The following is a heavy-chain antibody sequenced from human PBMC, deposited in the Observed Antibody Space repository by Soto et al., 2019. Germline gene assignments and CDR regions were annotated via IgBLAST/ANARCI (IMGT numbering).Heavy chain of an antibody. D-gene: IGHD6-19*01. CDR3: ARDRGSSGWYAGGWFDP. Sequence: EVQLVESGGGLVKPGRSLRLSCAASGFTFSSYSMNWVRQAPGKGLEWVSAISSSSRNMYYADSGKGRFTTSRDNAKNSLYLQMNSLRAEDTAVYYCARDRGSSGWYAGGWFDPWGQGTLVTVSS. CDR1: GFTFSSYS. J-gene: IGHJ5*02. V-gene: IGHV3-21*01. CDR2: ISSSSRNM.